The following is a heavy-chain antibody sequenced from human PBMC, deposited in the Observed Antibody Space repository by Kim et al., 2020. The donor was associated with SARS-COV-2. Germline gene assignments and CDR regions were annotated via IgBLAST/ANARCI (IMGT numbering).Heavy chain of an antibody. Sequence: SETLSLTCSVSRGSVSSRTYCWTWIRQTPGTGLEWIGNVFDTGSTNYNPSLKSRVTISVDTSKNQLSLKLSSVTAANTAVYFCARSEYYGSGTLAKYGMDVWGQGTTVTVSS. J-gene: IGHJ6*02. CDR2: VFDTGST. V-gene: IGHV4-61*01. CDR3: ARSEYYGSGTLAKYGMDV. CDR1: RGSVSSRTYC. D-gene: IGHD3-10*01.